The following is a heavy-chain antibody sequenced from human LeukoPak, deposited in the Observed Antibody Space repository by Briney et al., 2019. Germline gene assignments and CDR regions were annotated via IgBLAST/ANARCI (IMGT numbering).Heavy chain of an antibody. V-gene: IGHV5-51*01. CDR1: GYIFTTYW. D-gene: IGHD5-18*01. CDR3: ARQEGYPGVADY. J-gene: IGHJ4*02. CDR2: IFPGDSDT. Sequence: GGSLKISCQASGYIFTTYWIGWVRQMPGKGLEGMGIIFPGDSDTRYSPSFQGQVTISADKSISTAYLQWSSLKASDTAMYYCARQEGYPGVADYWGQGTLVTVSS.